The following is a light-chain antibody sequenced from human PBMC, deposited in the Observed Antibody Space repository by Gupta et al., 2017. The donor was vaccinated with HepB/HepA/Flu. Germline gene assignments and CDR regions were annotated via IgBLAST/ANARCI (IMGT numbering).Light chain of an antibody. J-gene: IGLJ2*01. CDR1: SSNIGNNY. V-gene: IGLV1-47*01. CDR3: AAWDDSLSGVV. Sequence: QSVLTQPPSASGTPGQRVTISCSGSSSNIGNNYVYWHQQLPGTAPTLLIYRNNQRPSGVPDRFSGSKSGTSASLVISGLRSEDEADYYCAAWDDSLSGVVFGGGTELTVL. CDR2: RNN.